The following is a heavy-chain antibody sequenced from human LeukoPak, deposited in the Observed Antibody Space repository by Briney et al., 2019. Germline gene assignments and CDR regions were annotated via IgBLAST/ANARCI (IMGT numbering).Heavy chain of an antibody. V-gene: IGHV4-34*01. D-gene: IGHD5-12*01. CDR3: ARHSRSGYIGYENAFDI. J-gene: IGHJ3*02. Sequence: SETLSLTCAVYGGSFSGYYWSWIRQPPGKGLEWIGNIYNSANTHYNPSLKTRITMSVDTSKNQFSLKLNSVTAADTGIYYCARHSRSGYIGYENAFDIWGQRTMVTVSS. CDR1: GGSFSGYY. CDR2: IYNSANT.